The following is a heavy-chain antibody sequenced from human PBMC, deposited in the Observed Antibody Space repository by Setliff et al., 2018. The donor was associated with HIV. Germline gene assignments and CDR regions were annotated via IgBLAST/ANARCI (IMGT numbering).Heavy chain of an antibody. V-gene: IGHV3-23*01. D-gene: IGHD3-9*01. Sequence: PGGSLRLSCAASGFNFNKAWMNWVRQAPGKGLEWVSGISGSGGSTYYADSVKGRFTITRDNSKNTLYLQMNSLRAEDTAVYYCAKTSNTGYLFCSDYWGQGTRVTVSS. CDR3: AKTSNTGYLFCSDY. J-gene: IGHJ4*02. CDR1: GFNFNKAW. CDR2: ISGSGGST.